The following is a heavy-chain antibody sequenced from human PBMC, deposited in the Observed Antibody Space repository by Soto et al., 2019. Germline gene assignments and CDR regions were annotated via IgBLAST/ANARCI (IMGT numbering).Heavy chain of an antibody. Sequence: ASVKVSCKASGYTFTGYYMHWVRQAPGQGLEWMGWINPNSGGTNYAQKFQGWVTMTRDTSISTAYMELSRLRSDDTAVCYCAKSPAAHRPNAEYFQHWGQGTLVPVSS. D-gene: IGHD6-13*01. J-gene: IGHJ1*01. CDR2: INPNSGGT. CDR3: AKSPAAHRPNAEYFQH. V-gene: IGHV1-2*04. CDR1: GYTFTGYY.